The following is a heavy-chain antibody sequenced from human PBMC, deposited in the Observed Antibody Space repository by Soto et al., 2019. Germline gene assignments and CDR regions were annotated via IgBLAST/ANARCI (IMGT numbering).Heavy chain of an antibody. J-gene: IGHJ4*02. D-gene: IGHD2-2*01. Sequence: GGSLRLSCAASGFTFSDSAMHWVRQASGKGLEWVGRIRSKGNSYATEYAASVNGRFTISRDDSKNTAYLQMNSLKTEDTAVYYCTRYQSTAEAFFDYWGQGNLVTVSS. V-gene: IGHV3-73*01. CDR1: GFTFSDSA. CDR3: TRYQSTAEAFFDY. CDR2: IRSKGNSYAT.